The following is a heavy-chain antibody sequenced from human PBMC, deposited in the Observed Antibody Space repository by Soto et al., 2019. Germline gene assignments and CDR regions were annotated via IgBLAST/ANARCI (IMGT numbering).Heavy chain of an antibody. D-gene: IGHD6-19*01. CDR3: ANVREQWLGLDY. CDR2: ISGSGGST. V-gene: IGHV3-23*01. Sequence: AGGSLRLSCAASGFTFSSYAMSWVRQAPGKGLEWVSAISGSGGSTYYADSVKGRFTISRDNSKNTLYLQMNSLRAEDTAVYYCANVREQWLGLDYWGQGTLVTVSS. CDR1: GFTFSSYA. J-gene: IGHJ4*02.